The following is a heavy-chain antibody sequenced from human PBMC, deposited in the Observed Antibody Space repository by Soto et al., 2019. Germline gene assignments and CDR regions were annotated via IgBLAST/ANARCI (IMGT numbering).Heavy chain of an antibody. Sequence: VQLVESGGGVVQPGRSLRLSCAASGFTFSDYAMHWVRQAPGKGLEWVAVVSHDGRNTHYADSVKGRFTISRDSSKNTVALAMTSMRAEDTAVYYCAKGGRQWLVTSDFNYWCQGALVTVSS. D-gene: IGHD6-19*01. CDR1: GFTFSDYA. CDR2: VSHDGRNT. V-gene: IGHV3-30*18. J-gene: IGHJ4*02. CDR3: AKGGRQWLVTSDFNY.